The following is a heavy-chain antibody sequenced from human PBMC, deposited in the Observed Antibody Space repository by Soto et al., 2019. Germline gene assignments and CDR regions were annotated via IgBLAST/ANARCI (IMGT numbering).Heavy chain of an antibody. CDR1: GGTFSSYA. J-gene: IGHJ4*02. V-gene: IGHV1-69*12. CDR2: IIPIFGTA. Sequence: QVQLVQSGAEVKKPGSSVKVSCKASGGTFSSYAISWVRQAPGQGLEWMGGIIPIFGTANYAQKFQGRVTIXXDXSXXTAYMELSSLSPEDTAVYYCASALQPRTATYYFDYWGQGTLVTVSS. D-gene: IGHD4-4*01. CDR3: ASALQPRTATYYFDY.